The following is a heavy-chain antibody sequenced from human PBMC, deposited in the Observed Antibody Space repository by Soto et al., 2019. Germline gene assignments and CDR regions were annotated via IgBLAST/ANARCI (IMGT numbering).Heavy chain of an antibody. CDR2: IYYSGST. D-gene: IGHD6-19*01. Sequence: PSETLSLTCTFSGGSISSYYWSWIRQPPGKGLEWIGYIYYSGSTNYNPSLKSRVTISVDTSKNQFSLKLSSVTAADTAVYYCARRKQWLGDAFDIWGQGTMVTVSS. V-gene: IGHV4-59*08. CDR1: GGSISSYY. J-gene: IGHJ3*02. CDR3: ARRKQWLGDAFDI.